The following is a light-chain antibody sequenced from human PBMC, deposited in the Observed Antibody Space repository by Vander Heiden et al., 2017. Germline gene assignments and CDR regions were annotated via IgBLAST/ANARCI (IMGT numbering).Light chain of an antibody. Sequence: DIQMTQSPSSLSASVGDRVTITCRASQSISSYLNWYQQKPGKAPKLLIYAASSLQSGVPSRFSGSESGTDFTLTISSLRPEDFATYYCQQSDSTPFTFGPGTKVDIK. J-gene: IGKJ3*01. CDR2: AAS. CDR3: QQSDSTPFT. CDR1: QSISSY. V-gene: IGKV1-39*01.